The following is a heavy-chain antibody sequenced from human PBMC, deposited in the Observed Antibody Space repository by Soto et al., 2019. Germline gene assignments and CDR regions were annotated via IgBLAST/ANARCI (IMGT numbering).Heavy chain of an antibody. CDR2: IIISSTSI. Sequence: EVQLVESGGGLVKPGGSLRFSCAASGFTFSSNSMNWVRQAPGKGLEWVSSIIISSTSIYYADSVKGRFTISRDNAKNSLYLQMNSLRAEDTAVYYCAGMSGTYHRAFDIWGQGTMVIVSS. D-gene: IGHD1-26*01. CDR3: AGMSGTYHRAFDI. V-gene: IGHV3-21*01. CDR1: GFTFSSNS. J-gene: IGHJ3*02.